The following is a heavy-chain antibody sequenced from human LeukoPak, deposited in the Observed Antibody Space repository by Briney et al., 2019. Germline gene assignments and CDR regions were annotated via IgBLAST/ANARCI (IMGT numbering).Heavy chain of an antibody. J-gene: IGHJ6*02. D-gene: IGHD2-2*01. V-gene: IGHV3-23*01. CDR2: ISGSGGST. CDR1: GFTFSSYA. CDR3: ARSQTLKYQLEYYYGMDV. Sequence: TGGSLRLSCAASGFTFSSYAMSWVRQAPGKGLEWVSAISGSGGSTYYADSVKGRFTISRDNSKNTLYLQMNSLRAEDTAVYYCARSQTLKYQLEYYYGMDVWGQGTTVTVSS.